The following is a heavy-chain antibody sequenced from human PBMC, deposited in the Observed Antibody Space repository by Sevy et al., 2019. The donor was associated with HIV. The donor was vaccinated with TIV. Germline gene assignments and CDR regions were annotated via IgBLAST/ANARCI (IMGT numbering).Heavy chain of an antibody. J-gene: IGHJ4*02. D-gene: IGHD1-26*01. Sequence: SETLSLTCSVSGGSIASLYWNWIRQPPGKGLEWIANIYYNGHVNYNPSLKSRVTLSLDTSKNQFSLRLSSVTAADTAMYYCAGENAWGRGYSWGQGTLVTVSS. CDR3: AGENAWGRGYS. CDR2: IYYNGHV. CDR1: GGSIASLY. V-gene: IGHV4-59*08.